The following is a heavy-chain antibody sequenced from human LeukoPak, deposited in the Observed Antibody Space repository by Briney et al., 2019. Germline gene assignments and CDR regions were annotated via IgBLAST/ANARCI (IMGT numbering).Heavy chain of an antibody. CDR1: GFTFSSYG. D-gene: IGHD5-18*01. CDR3: AKVDTAMVDYYGMDV. J-gene: IGHJ6*02. Sequence: PGGSLRLSCAASGFTFSSYGMHWVRQAPGKGLEWVSAISGSGGSTYYADSVKGRFTISRDNSKNTLYLQMNSLRAEDTAVYYCAKVDTAMVDYYGMDVCGQGTTVTVSS. CDR2: ISGSGGST. V-gene: IGHV3-23*01.